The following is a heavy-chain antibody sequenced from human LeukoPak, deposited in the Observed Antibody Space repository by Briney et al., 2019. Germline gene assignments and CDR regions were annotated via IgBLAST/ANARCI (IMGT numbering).Heavy chain of an antibody. D-gene: IGHD4-23*01. CDR2: ISTYIVNT. Sequence: AASAKVSCKASGYTFTNYGINWVRQAPGQGLEWMGCISTYIVNTNNAQKLQGRVTMTTDTSTSTAYMELWSLRSDDTALYYSARVRDYGGNSDAFDIWGQGGMVTVSS. V-gene: IGHV1-18*01. CDR1: GYTFTNYG. J-gene: IGHJ3*02. CDR3: ARVRDYGGNSDAFDI.